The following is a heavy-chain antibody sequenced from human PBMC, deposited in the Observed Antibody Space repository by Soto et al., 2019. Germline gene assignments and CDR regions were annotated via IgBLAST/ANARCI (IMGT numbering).Heavy chain of an antibody. V-gene: IGHV5-51*01. J-gene: IGHJ5*02. D-gene: IGHD3-10*01. CDR2: IYPGDSDT. CDR3: ARHRGVRGTQNWFDP. Sequence: PGESLKISCKASGYIFTSHWIGWVRRMPGKGLEWLGIIYPGDSDTRYSPSFQGHVTISADKSISTAYLQWSSLKASDTAMYYCARHRGVRGTQNWFDPWGQGTLVPVSS. CDR1: GYIFTSHW.